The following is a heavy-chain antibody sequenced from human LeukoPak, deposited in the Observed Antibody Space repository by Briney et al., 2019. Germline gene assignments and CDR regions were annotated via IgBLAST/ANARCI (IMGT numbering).Heavy chain of an antibody. CDR1: GFTFSSYW. J-gene: IGHJ5*02. CDR2: INSDGSST. CDR3: AKDFLISEVVPTGNWFDP. Sequence: QSGGSLRLSCAASGFTFSSYWMHWVRHAPGKGLVWVSRINSDGSSTSYADSVKGRFTISRDNAKNTLYLQMNSLRAEDTAVYYCAKDFLISEVVPTGNWFDPWGQGTLVTVSS. D-gene: IGHD2-15*01. V-gene: IGHV3-74*01.